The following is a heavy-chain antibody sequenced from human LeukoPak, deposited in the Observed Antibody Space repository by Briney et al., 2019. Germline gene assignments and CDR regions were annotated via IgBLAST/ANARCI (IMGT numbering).Heavy chain of an antibody. V-gene: IGHV4-34*01. CDR2: INHSGST. CDR3: ARHYDYGVLGNYYYYMDV. D-gene: IGHD4-17*01. CDR1: GGSFSGYY. Sequence: SETLSLTCAVYGGSFSGYYWSWIRQPPGKGLEWIGEINHSGSTNYNPSLKSRVTISVDTSKNQFSLKLTSVTAADTAVYYCARHYDYGVLGNYYYYMDVWGKGTTVTISS. J-gene: IGHJ6*03.